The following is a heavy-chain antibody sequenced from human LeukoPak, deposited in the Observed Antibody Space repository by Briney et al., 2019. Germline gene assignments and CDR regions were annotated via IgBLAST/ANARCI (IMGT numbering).Heavy chain of an antibody. V-gene: IGHV4-34*01. D-gene: IGHD5-24*01. CDR3: ARGLAWPYWYFDL. CDR1: GGSFSGYY. CDR2: INHSGST. Sequence: KPSETLSLTCAVHGGSFSGYYWSWIRQPPGKGLEWIGEINHSGSTNYNPSLKSRVTISVDTSKNQFSLKLSSVTAADTAVYYCARGLAWPYWYFDLWGRGTLVTVSS. J-gene: IGHJ2*01.